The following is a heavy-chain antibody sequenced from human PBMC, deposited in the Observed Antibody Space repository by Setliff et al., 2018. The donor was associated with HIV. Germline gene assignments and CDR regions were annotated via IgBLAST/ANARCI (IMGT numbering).Heavy chain of an antibody. V-gene: IGHV4-4*07. CDR2: IYTSGNT. CDR1: GVSISNYY. D-gene: IGHD3-10*01. J-gene: IGHJ5*02. Sequence: NPSETLSLTCTVSGVSISNYYWSWIRQPAGKGLEWIGRIYTSGNTNYNPSLKSRVTMSVDTSKKQFSLKLTSVTAADTAVYYCAGHFYYSGSGIWAGLDPWGQGTLVTVSS. CDR3: AGHFYYSGSGIWAGLDP.